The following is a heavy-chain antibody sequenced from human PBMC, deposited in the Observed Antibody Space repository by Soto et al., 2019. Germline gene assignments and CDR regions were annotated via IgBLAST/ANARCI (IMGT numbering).Heavy chain of an antibody. V-gene: IGHV3-7*01. CDR1: GFTFSTFW. J-gene: IGHJ6*02. D-gene: IGHD5-18*01. Sequence: EVQLVESGGGLVQPGGSLRLSCGASGFTFSTFWMNWVRQAPGKGLEWVAIIKQDGSEIYSVDSVKGRFTISRDNAKNSLYLQMNSLRAEDTAVYYCARGPPSRETAMPRSGNYYGMDVWGQGTTVSVSS. CDR3: ARGPPSRETAMPRSGNYYGMDV. CDR2: IKQDGSEI.